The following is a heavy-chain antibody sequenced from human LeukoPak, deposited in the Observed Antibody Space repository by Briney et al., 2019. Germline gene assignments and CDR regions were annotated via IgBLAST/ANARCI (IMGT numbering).Heavy chain of an antibody. CDR3: ARDGETNDFWSPYVPLVFDY. V-gene: IGHV1-2*02. Sequence: ASVKVSCKASGYTFTNYYIHWVRQAPGQGLEWMGGINPNSGGTIYAQKFQGRVTVTRDTSLTTAYMELSRLGSDDTAVYYCARDGETNDFWSPYVPLVFDYWGQGTPVTVSS. D-gene: IGHD3-3*01. J-gene: IGHJ4*02. CDR1: GYTFTNYY. CDR2: INPNSGGT.